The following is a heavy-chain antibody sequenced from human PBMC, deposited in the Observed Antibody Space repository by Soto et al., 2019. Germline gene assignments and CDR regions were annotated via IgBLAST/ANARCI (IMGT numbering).Heavy chain of an antibody. Sequence: ASAKVSCKASGYTFTSYGIHWVRQAPGQRLEWMGWINAANGDTKYSPKFQGRVTITRDTSASTAYIELSSLRSEDTAVYYCVRRHVSATGIDWFDPWGQGTLVTVSS. CDR2: INAANGDT. V-gene: IGHV1-3*01. CDR3: VRRHVSATGIDWFDP. J-gene: IGHJ5*02. D-gene: IGHD6-13*01. CDR1: GYTFTSYG.